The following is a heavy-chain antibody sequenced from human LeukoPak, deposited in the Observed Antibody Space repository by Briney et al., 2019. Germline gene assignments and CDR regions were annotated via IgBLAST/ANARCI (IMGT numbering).Heavy chain of an antibody. D-gene: IGHD6-13*01. Sequence: GGSLRLSCAVSGFSVSGYWMTWVRQAPGKGLEWVANIKQDGSEKNYVDSVKGRFTISREHAENSLLLQMNSLRVEDTAVYYCAREWRGGIAAAGTRIEGDYWGQGTLVAVSS. CDR1: GFSVSGYW. J-gene: IGHJ4*02. V-gene: IGHV3-7*01. CDR3: AREWRGGIAAAGTRIEGDY. CDR2: IKQDGSEK.